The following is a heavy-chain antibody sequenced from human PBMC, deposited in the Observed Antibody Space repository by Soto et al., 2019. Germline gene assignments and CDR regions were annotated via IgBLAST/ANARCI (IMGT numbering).Heavy chain of an antibody. CDR2: IHYNGNT. CDR1: GDSISAYS. Sequence: SETLSLTCTVSGDSISAYSWSWVRQPPGKGLEWIGNIHYNGNTKYNPSLKSRITFSVDTSKNQFSLKLSSVTAADTALYYCARGSMVRGVKDWFDPWGQGTLVTVSS. D-gene: IGHD3-10*01. CDR3: ARGSMVRGVKDWFDP. J-gene: IGHJ5*02. V-gene: IGHV4-59*01.